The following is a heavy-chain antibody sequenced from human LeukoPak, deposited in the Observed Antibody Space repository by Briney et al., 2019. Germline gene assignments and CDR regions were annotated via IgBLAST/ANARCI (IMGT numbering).Heavy chain of an antibody. CDR1: GYTFTSYW. V-gene: IGHV5-51*01. Sequence: GESLKISCKSFGYTFTSYWIGWVRQMPGKGLEWMGIIYPGDSDTRYSPSFQGQVTISADKSISTAYLQWSSLKASDTAMYYCARRYSGYAEYNWFDPWGQGTLVTVSS. D-gene: IGHD5-12*01. CDR2: IYPGDSDT. CDR3: ARRYSGYAEYNWFDP. J-gene: IGHJ5*02.